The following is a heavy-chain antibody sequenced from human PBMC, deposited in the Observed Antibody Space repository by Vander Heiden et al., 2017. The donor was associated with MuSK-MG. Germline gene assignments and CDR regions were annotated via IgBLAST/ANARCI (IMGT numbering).Heavy chain of an antibody. J-gene: IGHJ4*02. CDR2: ISGSGGTA. CDR1: GLTFSSDA. Sequence: EVQLLESGGGLVQPGGSLRLSCAASGLTFSSDAMSWVRQAPGKAPEWGSAISGSGGTAYYAASVKGRFTISRDNSKNTMYRQMNSLRAEDTAVYYCAKDPPFWEWLPSFDYWGQGTLVTVSS. D-gene: IGHD3-3*01. V-gene: IGHV3-23*01. CDR3: AKDPPFWEWLPSFDY.